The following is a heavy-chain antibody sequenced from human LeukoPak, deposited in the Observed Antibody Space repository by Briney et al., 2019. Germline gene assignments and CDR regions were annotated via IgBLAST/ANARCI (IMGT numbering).Heavy chain of an antibody. Sequence: PGGSLRLSCAASGFAFSSYAMSWVRQTPGKGLEWVSTISGPAGSTYYADSVKGRFTISRDNSNNTLYLQMNSLRVEDTAVYYCAKGIISSAWTRGFDYWGQGTLVTVSS. D-gene: IGHD6-19*01. J-gene: IGHJ4*02. CDR3: AKGIISSAWTRGFDY. CDR1: GFAFSSYA. V-gene: IGHV3-23*01. CDR2: ISGPAGST.